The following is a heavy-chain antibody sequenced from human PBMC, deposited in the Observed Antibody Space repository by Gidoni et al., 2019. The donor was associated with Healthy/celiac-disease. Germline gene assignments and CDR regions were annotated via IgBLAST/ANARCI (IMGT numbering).Heavy chain of an antibody. CDR1: GFTCSSYD. CDR3: ARGGSDYYGSGSEDAFDI. D-gene: IGHD3-10*01. V-gene: IGHV3-13*05. Sequence: EVQLVESGGGLVQPGGSLRLSCAASGFTCSSYDMHWVRQATGKGLEWVSAIGTAGAPYYPGSVKGRFTLSRENAKNSFYLQMNSLRAGDTAVYYCARGGSDYYGSGSEDAFDIWGQGTMVTVSS. CDR2: IGTAGAP. J-gene: IGHJ3*02.